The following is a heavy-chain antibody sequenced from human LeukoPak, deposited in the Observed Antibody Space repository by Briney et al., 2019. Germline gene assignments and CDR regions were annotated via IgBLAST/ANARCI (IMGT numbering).Heavy chain of an antibody. V-gene: IGHV3-21*01. D-gene: IGHD2-21*02. Sequence: PGGSLRLSCAASGFTFSSYSMNWVRQAPGKGLEWVSSISSSSSYIYYADSVKGRFTISRDNAKNSLYLQINSLRADDTAVYYCARGTVTAPGIDYWGQGTLVTVSS. CDR2: ISSSSSYI. CDR1: GFTFSSYS. J-gene: IGHJ4*02. CDR3: ARGTVTAPGIDY.